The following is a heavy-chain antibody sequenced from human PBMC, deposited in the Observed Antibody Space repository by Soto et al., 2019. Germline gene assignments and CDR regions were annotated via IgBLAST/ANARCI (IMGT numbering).Heavy chain of an antibody. CDR1: GGSVSSGSYY. Sequence: SETLSLTCTVSGGSVSSGSYYWSWIRQPPGKGLEWIGYIYYSGSTNYNPSLKSRVTISVDTSKNQFSLKLSSVTAADTAVYYCARERYNWNDPAKWYFDYWGQGTLVAVSS. CDR2: IYYSGST. D-gene: IGHD1-1*01. V-gene: IGHV4-61*01. CDR3: ARERYNWNDPAKWYFDY. J-gene: IGHJ4*02.